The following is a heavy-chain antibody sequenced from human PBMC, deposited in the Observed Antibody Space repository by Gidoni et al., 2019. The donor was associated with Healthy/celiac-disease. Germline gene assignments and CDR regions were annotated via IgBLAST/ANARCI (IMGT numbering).Heavy chain of an antibody. J-gene: IGHJ6*02. CDR3: ATGPLDTATNSYYYYYGMDV. Sequence: QVQLVQSGAEVQKPGASVKVSCKVSGYTLTELSMHWVRQAPGKGLAWMGGVDPEDGETSYAQKFQGRVTMTEDTSTDTAYMELSSLRSEDTAVYYCATGPLDTATNSYYYYYGMDVWGQGTTVTVSS. CDR1: GYTLTELS. D-gene: IGHD5-18*01. V-gene: IGHV1-24*01. CDR2: VDPEDGET.